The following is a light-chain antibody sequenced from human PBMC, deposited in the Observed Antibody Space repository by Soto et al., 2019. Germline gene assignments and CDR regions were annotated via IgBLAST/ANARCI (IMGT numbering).Light chain of an antibody. CDR1: QSVSSN. J-gene: IGKJ4*01. V-gene: IGKV3-15*01. CDR2: GAS. Sequence: EIVMTQSPATLSVSPGERATLSCRASQSVSSNLAWYQQKPGQAPRLLIYGASTRATGIPARFSGSGSGTEFTLTISSLQSEDLAVYYCQQRSNWPPVTFGGGTKVDIK. CDR3: QQRSNWPPVT.